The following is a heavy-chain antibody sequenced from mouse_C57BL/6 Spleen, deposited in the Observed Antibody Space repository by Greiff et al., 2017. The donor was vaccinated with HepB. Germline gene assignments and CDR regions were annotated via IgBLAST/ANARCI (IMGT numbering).Heavy chain of an antibody. D-gene: IGHD2-4*01. CDR3: ARSVEYDYVRFAY. V-gene: IGHV1-7*01. J-gene: IGHJ3*01. CDR1: GYTFTSYW. Sequence: VQLQQSGAELAKPGASVKLSCKASGYTFTSYWMHWVKQRPGQGLEWIGYINPSSGYTKYNQKFKDKATLPADKSSSTAYMQLSSLTYEDSAVYYCARSVEYDYVRFAYWGQGTLVTVSA. CDR2: INPSSGYT.